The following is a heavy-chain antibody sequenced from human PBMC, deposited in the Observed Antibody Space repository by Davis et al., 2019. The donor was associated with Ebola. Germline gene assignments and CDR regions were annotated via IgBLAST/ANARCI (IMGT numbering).Heavy chain of an antibody. CDR2: IIPILGIA. J-gene: IGHJ3*02. Sequence: AASVTVSCKASVGTFSSYAISWLRQAPGQGLEWMGRIIPILGIANYAQKFQGRVTITADKSTSTAYMELSSLRSEDTAVYYCARSSGLDDAFDIWGRGTMVTVFS. CDR3: ARSSGLDDAFDI. V-gene: IGHV1-69*04. CDR1: VGTFSSYA.